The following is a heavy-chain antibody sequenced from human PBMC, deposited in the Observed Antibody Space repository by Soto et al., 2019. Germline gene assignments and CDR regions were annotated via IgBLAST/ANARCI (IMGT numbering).Heavy chain of an antibody. Sequence: PGGSLRRSCVASGFTFGTYGIHWVRQAPGKGLQWVALISYEGSNTYYADSVRGRFTISRDNAKNTLYLKMNSLRPEDSGVYFCARVTPGNNLYYFSGLDVWGQGT. CDR1: GFTFGTYG. CDR2: ISYEGSNT. J-gene: IGHJ6*02. D-gene: IGHD1-1*01. CDR3: ARVTPGNNLYYFSGLDV. V-gene: IGHV3-30-3*01.